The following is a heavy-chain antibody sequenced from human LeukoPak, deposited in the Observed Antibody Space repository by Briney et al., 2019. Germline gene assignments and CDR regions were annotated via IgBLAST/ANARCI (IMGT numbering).Heavy chain of an antibody. D-gene: IGHD5-18*01. CDR1: GFTFSSYA. CDR2: ISYDGSNK. V-gene: IGHV3-30*14. Sequence: PGGSLRLSCAASGFTFSSYAMHWVRQAPGKGLEWVAVISYDGSNKYYADSVKGRFTISRDNSKNTLYLQMSSLRAEDTAVYYCVKPRASYGPPAFDYWGQGTLVTVSS. CDR3: VKPRASYGPPAFDY. J-gene: IGHJ4*02.